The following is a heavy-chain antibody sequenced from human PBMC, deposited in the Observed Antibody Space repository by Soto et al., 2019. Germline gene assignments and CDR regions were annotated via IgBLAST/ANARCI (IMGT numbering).Heavy chain of an antibody. Sequence: KPSETLSLTCTVSGGSVSSGSYYWSWIRQPPGKGLEWIGYIYYSGSTNYNPSLKSRVTISVDTSKNQFSLKLSSVTAADTAVYYCAREGYYDSSGYYLRGFDYWGQGTLVTVS. D-gene: IGHD3-22*01. CDR2: IYYSGST. CDR1: GGSVSSGSYY. V-gene: IGHV4-61*01. CDR3: AREGYYDSSGYYLRGFDY. J-gene: IGHJ4*02.